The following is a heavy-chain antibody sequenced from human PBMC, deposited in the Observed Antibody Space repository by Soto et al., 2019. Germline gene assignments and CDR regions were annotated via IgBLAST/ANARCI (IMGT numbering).Heavy chain of an antibody. Sequence: XGSLRLSCTASGFTVSSNYMSWVRQAPGKGLEWVSVIYSGGSTYYADSVKGRFTISRDNSKNTLYLQMNSLRAEDTAVYYCARLYSSGWPFDYWGQGALVTVSS. CDR3: ARLYSSGWPFDY. V-gene: IGHV3-53*01. D-gene: IGHD6-19*01. CDR1: GFTVSSNY. J-gene: IGHJ4*02. CDR2: IYSGGST.